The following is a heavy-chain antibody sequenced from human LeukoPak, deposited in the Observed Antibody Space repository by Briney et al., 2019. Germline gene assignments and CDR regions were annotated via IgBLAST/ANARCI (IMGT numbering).Heavy chain of an antibody. D-gene: IGHD1-26*01. CDR2: IHSSGTA. CDR3: ARGAVGATPPVAFDS. Sequence: PSETLSLTCSVSGGSIRNYYWNWLRQAAGKELELIGRIHSSGTANYSPSLKSRVTMAIDTSKSQFSLRLSSVTAADTAVYYCARGAVGATPPVAFDSWGQGTMVTVSS. V-gene: IGHV4-4*07. J-gene: IGHJ3*02. CDR1: GGSIRNYY.